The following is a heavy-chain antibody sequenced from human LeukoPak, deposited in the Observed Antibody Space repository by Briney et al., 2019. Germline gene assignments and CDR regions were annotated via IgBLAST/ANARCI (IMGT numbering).Heavy chain of an antibody. CDR2: IKEDGSEK. D-gene: IGHD3-3*01. CDR1: GFTFSNYW. J-gene: IGHJ6*03. CDR3: ARSFDFWSGSYPYYYMDG. V-gene: IGHV3-7*01. Sequence: PGGSLRLSCAASGFTFSNYWMSWVRQAPGKGLEWVANIKEDGSEKYYEDSLKGRFTISRDNAKNSLDLQMNSLRAEDTSVYYCARSFDFWSGSYPYYYMDGWGKGTTVTVSS.